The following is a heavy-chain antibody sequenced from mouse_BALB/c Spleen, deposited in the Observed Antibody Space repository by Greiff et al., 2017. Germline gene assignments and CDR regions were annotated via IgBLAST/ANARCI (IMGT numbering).Heavy chain of an antibody. J-gene: IGHJ2*01. Sequence: QVQLQQSGAELMKPGASVKISCKATGYTFSSYWIEWVKQRPGHGLEWIGEILPGSGSTNYNEKFKGKATFTADTSSNTAYMQLSSLTSEDSAVYYCARSGTPVGRVYFDYWGQGTTLTVSS. CDR3: ARSGTPVGRVYFDY. CDR2: ILPGSGST. CDR1: GYTFSSYW. V-gene: IGHV1-9*01. D-gene: IGHD4-1*01.